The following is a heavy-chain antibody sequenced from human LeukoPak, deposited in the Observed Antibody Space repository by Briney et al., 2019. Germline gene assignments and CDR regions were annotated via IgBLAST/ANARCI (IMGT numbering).Heavy chain of an antibody. D-gene: IGHD3-16*02. CDR3: AKDTDDYVWGSYRYLFVY. V-gene: IGHV3-23*01. CDR1: GFTFSIYA. J-gene: IGHJ4*02. CDR2: ISGSGGTT. Sequence: PGGSLRLSCTASGFTFSIYAMSWVRQAPGKGLEWVSSISGSGGTTYYADSVKGRFTISRDNSKNTLYLQMNSLRAEDTAVYYCAKDTDDYVWGSYRYLFVYWGRETLVTVSS.